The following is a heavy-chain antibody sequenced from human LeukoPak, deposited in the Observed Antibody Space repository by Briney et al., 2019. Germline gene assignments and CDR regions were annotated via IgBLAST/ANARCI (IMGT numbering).Heavy chain of an antibody. D-gene: IGHD1-20*01. Sequence: GGSLRLSCAASGLTFGNAWMTWVRQAPGKGLEWVSSISSSSSYIYYADSVKGRFTISRDNAKNSLYLQMNSLRAEDTAVYYCARERVITGDSLGTFDIWGQGTMVTVSS. V-gene: IGHV3-21*01. CDR2: ISSSSSYI. CDR1: GLTFGNAW. J-gene: IGHJ3*02. CDR3: ARERVITGDSLGTFDI.